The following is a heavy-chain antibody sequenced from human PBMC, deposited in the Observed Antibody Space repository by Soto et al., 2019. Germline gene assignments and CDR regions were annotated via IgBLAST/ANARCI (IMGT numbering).Heavy chain of an antibody. J-gene: IGHJ4*02. D-gene: IGHD3-22*01. V-gene: IGHV1-18*04. CDR3: ARVDYYDSSGYSGY. CDR1: GYTFTIYG. CDR2: ISGYNGNT. Sequence: QVQLVQSGAEVKKPGASVKVSCKASGYTFTIYGISWVRQAPGQGLEWMGWISGYNGNTDYAQNLQDRVTLTTDASTSSVYMELMSLRSDDTAVYYCARVDYYDSSGYSGYWGQGTLITVSS.